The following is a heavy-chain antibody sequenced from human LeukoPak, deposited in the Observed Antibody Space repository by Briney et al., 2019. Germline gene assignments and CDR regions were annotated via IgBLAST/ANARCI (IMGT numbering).Heavy chain of an antibody. D-gene: IGHD5-18*01. J-gene: IGHJ4*02. CDR3: ARAGRGYSYVQQYYFDY. Sequence: SVKVSCKASGYTFTSYGISWVRQAPGQGXEWMGRIIPILGIANYAQKFQGRVTITADKSTSTAYMELSSLRSEDTAVYYCARAGRGYSYVQQYYFDYWGQGTLVTVSS. CDR2: IIPILGIA. CDR1: GYTFTSYG. V-gene: IGHV1-69*04.